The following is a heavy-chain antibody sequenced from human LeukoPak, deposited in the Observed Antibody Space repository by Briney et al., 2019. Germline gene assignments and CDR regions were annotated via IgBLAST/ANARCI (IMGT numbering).Heavy chain of an antibody. CDR2: INWNGGST. CDR1: GFTFDDYG. J-gene: IGHJ6*03. Sequence: GGSLRLSCAASGFTFDDYGMSWVRQAPGKGLEWVSGINWNGGSTGYADSVKGRFTISRDNAKNSLYLQMNSLRAEDTALYYCARVPEAEVLLWFGEGDYYYMDVWGKGTTVTVSS. CDR3: ARVPEAEVLLWFGEGDYYYMDV. D-gene: IGHD3-10*01. V-gene: IGHV3-20*04.